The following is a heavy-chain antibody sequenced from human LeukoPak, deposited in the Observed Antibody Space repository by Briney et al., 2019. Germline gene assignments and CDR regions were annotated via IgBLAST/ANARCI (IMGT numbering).Heavy chain of an antibody. V-gene: IGHV3-48*03. J-gene: IGHJ4*02. CDR2: ISSSGSTI. CDR3: ARGSDYYDSSGYSLFLNY. D-gene: IGHD3-22*01. Sequence: GGSLRLSCVASGFTFSSYEMNWVRQAPGKGLEWVSYISSSGSTIYYADSVKGRFTISRDNAKNSLYLQMNSLRAEDTAVYYCARGSDYYDSSGYSLFLNYWGQGTLVTVSS. CDR1: GFTFSSYE.